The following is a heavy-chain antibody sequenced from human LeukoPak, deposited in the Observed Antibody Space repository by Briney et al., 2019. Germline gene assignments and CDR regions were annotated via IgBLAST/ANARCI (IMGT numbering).Heavy chain of an antibody. Sequence: ASVKVSCKASGYTFTGYYMHWVRQAPGQGLEWMGWINPNSGGTNYAQEFQGRVTMTRDTSISTAYMELSRLRSDDTAVYYCARVTYYDFWSGYRNDAFDIWGQGTMVTVSS. CDR2: INPNSGGT. CDR3: ARVTYYDFWSGYRNDAFDI. J-gene: IGHJ3*02. V-gene: IGHV1-2*02. CDR1: GYTFTGYY. D-gene: IGHD3-3*01.